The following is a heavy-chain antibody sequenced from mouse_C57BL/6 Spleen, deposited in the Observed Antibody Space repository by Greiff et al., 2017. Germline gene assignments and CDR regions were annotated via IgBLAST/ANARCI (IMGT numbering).Heavy chain of an antibody. Sequence: VKLMESGPELVKPGASVKISCKASGYTFTDYYINWVKQRPGQGLEWIGWIFPGSGSTYYNEKFKGKATLTVDKSSSTAYMLLSSLTSEDSAVYFCASPYYGSSYLYYFDYWGQGTTLTVSS. CDR2: IFPGSGST. CDR3: ASPYYGSSYLYYFDY. J-gene: IGHJ2*01. V-gene: IGHV1-75*01. D-gene: IGHD1-1*01. CDR1: GYTFTDYY.